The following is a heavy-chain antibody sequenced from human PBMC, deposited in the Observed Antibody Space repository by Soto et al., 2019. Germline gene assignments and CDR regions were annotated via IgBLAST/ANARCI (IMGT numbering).Heavy chain of an antibody. Sequence: EVHLVQSGAEIKKPGESLKISCKTSGYVFTNFWIAWVRQMPGKGLEWMGIIYPGDSETRYSPSFQGQVTISADKSISTASLQWSGLKASDTAMYYCARQSVAAIVSAFDIWGQGTMVTVSS. CDR1: GYVFTNFW. J-gene: IGHJ3*02. CDR3: ARQSVAAIVSAFDI. CDR2: IYPGDSET. V-gene: IGHV5-51*01. D-gene: IGHD2-21*02.